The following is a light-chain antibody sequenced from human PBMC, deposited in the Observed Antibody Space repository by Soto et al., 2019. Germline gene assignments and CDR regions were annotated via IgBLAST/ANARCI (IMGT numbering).Light chain of an antibody. J-gene: IGLJ2*01. Sequence: SYELTQPPSVSVAPGKTARITCGGHNIGSRTVHWYQQKPGQAPVLVIYYDSDRPSGIPERFSGSNSGNTATLTISRVEAGDEDDYYCQVWDSSSDHVVFGGGTKLTVL. CDR2: YDS. CDR1: NIGSRT. CDR3: QVWDSSSDHVV. V-gene: IGLV3-21*04.